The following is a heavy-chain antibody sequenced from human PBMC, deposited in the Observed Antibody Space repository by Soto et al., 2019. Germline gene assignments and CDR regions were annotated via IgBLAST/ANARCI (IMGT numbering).Heavy chain of an antibody. J-gene: IGHJ5*02. V-gene: IGHV1-8*01. CDR2: MNPNSGHT. D-gene: IGHD2-2*01. CDR3: ASDMSTT. Sequence: QVQLVQSGAEVKKPGASVKVSCKASGYTFTSHDINWMRQATGQGLEWMGWMNPNSGHTNYAQKFQGRVTMTRDTSTSTAYMELTNLRSEDTAIYYCASDMSTTWGQGTLVTVFS. CDR1: GYTFTSHD.